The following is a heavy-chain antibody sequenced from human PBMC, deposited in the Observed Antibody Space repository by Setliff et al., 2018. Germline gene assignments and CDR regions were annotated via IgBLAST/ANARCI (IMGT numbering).Heavy chain of an antibody. CDR3: AKGRFAAPD. J-gene: IGHJ4*02. CDR2: IRRSSGSDT. V-gene: IGHV3-48*03. D-gene: IGHD3-10*01. Sequence: GGSLRLSCAASGFTFSNYEMNWVRQAPGKGLEWVAFIRRSSGSDTYYADSVKGSFTISRDNAKNTLYLQMNSLRAEDTAVYYCAKGRFAAPDWGQGTLVTVSS. CDR1: GFTFSNYE.